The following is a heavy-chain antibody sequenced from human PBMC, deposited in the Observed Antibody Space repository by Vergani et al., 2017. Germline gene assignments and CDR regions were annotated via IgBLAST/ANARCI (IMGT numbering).Heavy chain of an antibody. D-gene: IGHD6-6*01. CDR2: IIPIFGTA. CDR1: GGTFSSYA. Sequence: QVQLVQSGDEVKKPGSSVKVSCKASGGTFSSYAISWVRQAPGQGLEWMGGIIPIFGTANYAQKFQVTVTITEDNTTCTAYMVLISLRSEDTAVYYCAIGRRIAACPICSYGMDVWGQGTTVTVSS. CDR3: AIGRRIAACPICSYGMDV. V-gene: IGHV1-69*06. J-gene: IGHJ6*02.